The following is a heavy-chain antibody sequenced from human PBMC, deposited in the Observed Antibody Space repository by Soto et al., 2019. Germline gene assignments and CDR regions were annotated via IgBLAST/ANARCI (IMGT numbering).Heavy chain of an antibody. CDR1: GFTFSTYA. Sequence: PGGSLRLSCAASGFTFSTYAMSWVRQAPGKGLEWVSAISGSGGSTYYADSVKGRFTISRDNSKNTLYLQMNSLRAEDTAVYYCAKARWGWPYYYGMDVWGQGTTVTVSS. V-gene: IGHV3-23*01. CDR3: AKARWGWPYYYGMDV. J-gene: IGHJ6*02. CDR2: ISGSGGST. D-gene: IGHD4-17*01.